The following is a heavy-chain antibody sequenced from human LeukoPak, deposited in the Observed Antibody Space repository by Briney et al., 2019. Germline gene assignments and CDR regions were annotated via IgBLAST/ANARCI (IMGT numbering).Heavy chain of an antibody. CDR1: SGSIRSYY. Sequence: SETLSLTCSVSSGSIRSYYWSWIPKPPGRGLEGIGYVYNSGRTSSDYNPSLKSRVTISMDTSRKDFSLKLTSVTSADTAVYYCARHRYDGNAHFDSWGQGTLVTVSS. CDR3: ARHRYDGNAHFDS. J-gene: IGHJ4*02. CDR2: VYNSGRT. D-gene: IGHD4-23*01. V-gene: IGHV4-59*01.